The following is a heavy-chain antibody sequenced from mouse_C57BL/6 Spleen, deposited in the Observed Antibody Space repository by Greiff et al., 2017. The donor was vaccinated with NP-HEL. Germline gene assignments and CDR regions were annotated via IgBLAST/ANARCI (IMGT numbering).Heavy chain of an antibody. CDR3: TRSLCYLERFEY. Sequence: EVQLQQSGTVLARPGASVKMSCKTSGYTFTSYWMHWVNQRPGQGLEWLGAIYPGNSDTSYNPKFKGKAKLTAVTSASTAYMELSSLTNEDSAVDYCTRSLCYLERFEYWGQETLVTVSA. CDR2: IYPGNSDT. D-gene: IGHD6-1*01. CDR1: GYTFTSYW. V-gene: IGHV1-5*01. J-gene: IGHJ3*01.